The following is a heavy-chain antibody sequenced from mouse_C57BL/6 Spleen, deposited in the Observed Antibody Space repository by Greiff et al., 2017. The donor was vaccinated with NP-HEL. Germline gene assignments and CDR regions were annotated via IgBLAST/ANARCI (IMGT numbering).Heavy chain of an antibody. Sequence: DVQLQESGPGLVKPSQSLSLTCSVTGYSITSGYYWNWIRQFPGNKLEWMGYISYDGSNNYNPSLKNRISITRDTSKNQFFLKLNSVTTEDIATYYCAREGYYGSSYVAWFAYWGQGTLVTVSA. V-gene: IGHV3-6*01. D-gene: IGHD1-1*01. J-gene: IGHJ3*01. CDR2: ISYDGSN. CDR1: GYSITSGYY. CDR3: AREGYYGSSYVAWFAY.